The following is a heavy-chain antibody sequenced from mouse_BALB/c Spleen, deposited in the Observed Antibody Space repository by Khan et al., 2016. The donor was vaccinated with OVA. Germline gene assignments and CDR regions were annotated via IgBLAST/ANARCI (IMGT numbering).Heavy chain of an antibody. D-gene: IGHD1-2*01. CDR2: ISYSGST. CDR1: GYSITSGYG. CDR3: ARTARIKY. J-gene: IGHJ2*01. Sequence: EVQLQESGPGLVKPSQSLSLTCTVTGYSITSGYGWNWIRQFPGNKLEWMGYISYSGSTNYNQSLKSRIPIHLDTSKNQFFLQLNSVTTEDTATYYCARTARIKYWGQGTTLTVSS. V-gene: IGHV3-2*02.